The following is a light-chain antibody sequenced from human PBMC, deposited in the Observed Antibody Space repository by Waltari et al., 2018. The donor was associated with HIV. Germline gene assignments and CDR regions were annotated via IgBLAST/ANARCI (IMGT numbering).Light chain of an antibody. V-gene: IGKV4-1*01. CDR3: QQAYSIPFT. CDR2: WAS. CDR1: QSVLYSGNNKNQ. J-gene: IGKJ3*01. Sequence: EIVMTQSPDSLAVSLGERATINCKSSQSVLYSGNNKNQLAWYTQKPGQPPKLLIYWASTRDSGVPDRFSGSGSGTDFTLTITSLQAEDVAVYYCQQAYSIPFTFGPGTRVDFK.